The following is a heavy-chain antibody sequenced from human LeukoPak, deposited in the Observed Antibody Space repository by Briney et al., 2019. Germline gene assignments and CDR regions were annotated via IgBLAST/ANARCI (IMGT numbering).Heavy chain of an antibody. CDR1: GFTFSSYA. CDR2: ISGSGGST. V-gene: IGHV3-23*01. Sequence: GGSLRLSCAASGFTFSSYAMSWVRQALGKGLEWVSAISGSGGSTYYADSVKGRFTISRDNSKNTLYLQMNSLRAEDTAVYYCARHVGATESGAFDIWGQGTMVTVSS. J-gene: IGHJ3*02. D-gene: IGHD1-26*01. CDR3: ARHVGATESGAFDI.